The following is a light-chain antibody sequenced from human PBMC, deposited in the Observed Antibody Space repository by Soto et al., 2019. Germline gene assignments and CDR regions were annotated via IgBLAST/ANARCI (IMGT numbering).Light chain of an antibody. J-gene: IGKJ5*01. V-gene: IGKV3-20*01. CDR1: QSVSSSY. Sequence: EIVLTQSPGTLSLSPGERATLSCRASQSVSSSYLALYQQKPCQAPRLLIYGASSSATGIPDRFSGSGSGTDFTLTISRLEPEDFAVYYCQQYGSSPITFGQGTRLEIK. CDR3: QQYGSSPIT. CDR2: GAS.